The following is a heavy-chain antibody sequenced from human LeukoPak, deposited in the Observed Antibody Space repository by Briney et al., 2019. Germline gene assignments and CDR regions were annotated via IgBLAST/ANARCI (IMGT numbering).Heavy chain of an antibody. V-gene: IGHV4-38-2*02. J-gene: IGHJ3*01. CDR2: IYHSGST. Sequence: PSETLSLTCTVSGYSISSGYYWGWIRQPPGKGLEWIGSIYHSGSTYYNPSLKSRVTISVDTSKNQFSLKLSSVTAADTAVYYYARASIVVVPAAWGQGTMVTVSS. CDR3: ARASIVVVPAA. D-gene: IGHD2-2*01. CDR1: GYSISSGYY.